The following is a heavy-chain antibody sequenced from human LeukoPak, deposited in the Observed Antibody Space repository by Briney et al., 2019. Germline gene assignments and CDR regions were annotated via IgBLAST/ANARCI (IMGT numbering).Heavy chain of an antibody. CDR3: ARLLRGYGSHYYYYYYGMDV. V-gene: IGHV3-30*04. J-gene: IGHJ6*02. D-gene: IGHD3-10*01. CDR1: GFSFNSYA. Sequence: GGSLRLSCAASGFSFNSYAIHWVRQAPGKGLEWVAVISYDGRNKYDADSVKGRFTISRDNSKNTLYLQMNRLRAEDTAVYHCARLLRGYGSHYYYYYYGMDVWGQGTTVTVSS. CDR2: ISYDGRNK.